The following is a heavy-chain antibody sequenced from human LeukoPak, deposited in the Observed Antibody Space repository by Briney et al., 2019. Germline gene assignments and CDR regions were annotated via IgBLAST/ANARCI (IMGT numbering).Heavy chain of an antibody. CDR2: ISNDGTIK. Sequence: PGGSLRLSCAASGFSFSTDGMHWVCQAPGKGLEWVAVISNDGTIKYYADSVKGRFTVSRDNSKNTVYLQMNSLRDEDTAVYYCAREWSGYSFDYWGQGALVAVSS. J-gene: IGHJ4*02. CDR1: GFSFSTDG. CDR3: AREWSGYSFDY. D-gene: IGHD5-18*01. V-gene: IGHV3-30*03.